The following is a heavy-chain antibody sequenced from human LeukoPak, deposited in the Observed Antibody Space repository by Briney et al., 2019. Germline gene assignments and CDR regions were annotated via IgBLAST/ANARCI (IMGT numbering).Heavy chain of an antibody. J-gene: IGHJ4*02. V-gene: IGHV4-30-4*08. CDR3: VSFPYRGYFDH. D-gene: IGHD3-16*02. CDR2: IHHSGNT. CDR1: GGSLSSDYYY. Sequence: PSQTLSLTXALSGGSLSSDYYYWSSARQPPGKCQERLGYIHHSGNTYYNPSLKSRLIISVDTSKNQFSLKLTSVTAADTAVYHCVSFPYRGYFDHWGQGILVTVSS.